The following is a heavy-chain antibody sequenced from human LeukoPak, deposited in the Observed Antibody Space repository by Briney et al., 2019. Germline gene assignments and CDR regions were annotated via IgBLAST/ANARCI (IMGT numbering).Heavy chain of an antibody. CDR2: IIPILGIA. CDR1: GGTFSSYA. J-gene: IGHJ4*02. Sequence: SVKVSCKASGGTFSSYAISWVRQAPGQGLEWMGRIIPILGIANYAQKFQGRVTITADKSTSTAYMELSSLRSEDTAVYYCARDTMVQGAFDYWGQRTLVTVSS. V-gene: IGHV1-69*04. D-gene: IGHD3-10*01. CDR3: ARDTMVQGAFDY.